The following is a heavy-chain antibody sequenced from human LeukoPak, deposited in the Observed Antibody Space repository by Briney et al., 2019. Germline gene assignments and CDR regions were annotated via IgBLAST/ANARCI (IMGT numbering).Heavy chain of an antibody. CDR3: ARAGRREGYIDYFDY. J-gene: IGHJ4*02. D-gene: IGHD5-24*01. CDR2: IYYSGST. V-gene: IGHV4-59*01. CDR1: GGSISSYY. Sequence: KTSETLSLTCTVSGGSISSYYWSWIRQPPGKGLEWIGYIYYSGSTNYNPSLKSRVTISVDTSKNQFSLKLSSVTAADTAVYYCARAGRREGYIDYFDYWGQGTLVTVSS.